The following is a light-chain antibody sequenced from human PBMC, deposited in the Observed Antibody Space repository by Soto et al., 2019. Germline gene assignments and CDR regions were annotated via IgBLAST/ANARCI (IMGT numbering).Light chain of an antibody. J-gene: IGKJ2*01. Sequence: EIALTQSPAIGSLLPGERATLSCSPRHSISSYLAWCQHKPGQPTVLVIYDACNRATGIPARFSGSGCGTDFTLTISSLEPEDFAVYYCQQRSDWPPYTFGQGTKVDIK. V-gene: IGKV3-11*01. CDR2: DAC. CDR1: HSISSY. CDR3: QQRSDWPPYT.